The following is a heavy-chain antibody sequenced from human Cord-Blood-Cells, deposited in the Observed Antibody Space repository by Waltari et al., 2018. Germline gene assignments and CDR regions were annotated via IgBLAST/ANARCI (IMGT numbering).Heavy chain of an antibody. CDR3: ATEGNYYDSSISHDY. CDR2: INSDGSST. J-gene: IGHJ4*02. Sequence: EVQLVESGGGLVQPGGSLRLSCAASGFTFSSYWMHRVCHAPGKGLVWVSRINSDGSSTSYADSVKGRFTISRDNAKNTLYLQMNSLRAEDTAVYYCATEGNYYDSSISHDYWGQGTLVTVSS. CDR1: GFTFSSYW. D-gene: IGHD3-22*01. V-gene: IGHV3-74*01.